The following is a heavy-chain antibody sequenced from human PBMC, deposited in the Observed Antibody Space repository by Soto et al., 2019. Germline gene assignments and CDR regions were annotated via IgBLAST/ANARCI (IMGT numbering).Heavy chain of an antibody. J-gene: IGHJ6*02. D-gene: IGHD3-22*01. Sequence: PSETLSLTCTVSGGSISSYYWSWIRQPPGKGLEWIGYIYYSGSTNYNPSLKSRVTISVDTSKNQFSLKLSSVTAADTAVYYCARDVFYYDSSGYGGGMDVWGQGTTVTVSS. CDR2: IYYSGST. CDR1: GGSISSYY. CDR3: ARDVFYYDSSGYGGGMDV. V-gene: IGHV4-59*01.